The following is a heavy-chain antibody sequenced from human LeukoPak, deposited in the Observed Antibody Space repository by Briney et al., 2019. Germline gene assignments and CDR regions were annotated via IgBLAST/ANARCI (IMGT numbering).Heavy chain of an antibody. Sequence: PSETLSLTCTVSGGSISGYYWSWIRQPPGKGLEWIGYISYSGSINYNPSLKSRVTISVDTSKNQFSLKLSSVTAADTAVYYCARDRERAFDIWGQGTLVTVSS. CDR2: ISYSGSI. CDR1: GGSISGYY. CDR3: ARDRERAFDI. V-gene: IGHV4-59*01. J-gene: IGHJ3*02. D-gene: IGHD1-26*01.